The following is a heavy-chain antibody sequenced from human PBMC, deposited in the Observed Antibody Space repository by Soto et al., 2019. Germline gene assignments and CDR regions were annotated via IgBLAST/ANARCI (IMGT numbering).Heavy chain of an antibody. D-gene: IGHD6-19*01. V-gene: IGHV4-39*01. J-gene: IGHJ6*02. CDR1: GGSISSSSYY. CDR3: ARRWAVAGDNNYYYYGMDV. CDR2: IYYSGST. Sequence: SLTCTVSGGSISSSSYYWGWIRQPPGKGLEWIGSIYYSGSTYYNPSLKSRVTISVDTSKNQFSLKLSSVTAADTAVYYCARRWAVAGDNNYYYYGMDVWGQGTTVTVSS.